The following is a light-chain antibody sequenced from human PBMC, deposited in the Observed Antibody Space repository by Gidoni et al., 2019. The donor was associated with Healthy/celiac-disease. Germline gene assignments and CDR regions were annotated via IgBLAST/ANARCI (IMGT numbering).Light chain of an antibody. V-gene: IGKV1-5*03. CDR2: KAS. Sequence: DIQLTHSPSTLSASVGDRVTIPCRASQSISSWLAWYQQKPGKAPKLLIYKASSLESGVPSRFSGSGSGTEFTLTISSLQHNDFATYYCQQYNSLCSFGQGTKLEIK. CDR1: QSISSW. CDR3: QQYNSLCS. J-gene: IGKJ2*04.